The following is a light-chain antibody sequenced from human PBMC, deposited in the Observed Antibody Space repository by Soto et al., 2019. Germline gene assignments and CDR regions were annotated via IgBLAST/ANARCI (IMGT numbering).Light chain of an antibody. J-gene: IGLJ1*01. CDR3: QSYDSSLSGYV. CDR1: GSNIGAGYD. CDR2: SNR. Sequence: QSVLTQPPSVSGAPGQRVTISCTGSGSNIGAGYDVHWYQHLPGTAPKLLIYSNRNRPSGVPDRFSGSKSGTSASLAITGLQAEDEADYYCQSYDSSLSGYVFGTGTKVTAL. V-gene: IGLV1-40*01.